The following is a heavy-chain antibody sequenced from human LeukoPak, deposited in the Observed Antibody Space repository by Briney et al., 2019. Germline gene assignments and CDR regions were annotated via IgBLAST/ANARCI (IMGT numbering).Heavy chain of an antibody. CDR2: ISSSGST. CDR1: GGSITSYY. Sequence: KPSETLSLTCSVSGGSITSYYWSWIRQPPGKGLEWIGYISSSGSTNYNTSLKSRVTMSVDTSKNQFSLKLNSVTAADTAVYYCASGGYCGTTTCYPNWFDPWGQGTQVTVSS. V-gene: IGHV4-59*01. J-gene: IGHJ5*02. CDR3: ASGGYCGTTTCYPNWFDP. D-gene: IGHD2-2*01.